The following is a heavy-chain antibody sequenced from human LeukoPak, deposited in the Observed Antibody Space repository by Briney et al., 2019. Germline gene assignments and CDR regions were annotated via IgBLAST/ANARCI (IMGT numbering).Heavy chain of an antibody. CDR2: ISGSGGST. CDR1: GFTFSSYA. CDR3: AKDLFRSGYMDV. D-gene: IGHD3-10*01. J-gene: IGHJ6*03. Sequence: GGSLRPSCAASGFTFSSYAMSWVRQAPGKGLEWVSAISGSGGSTYYADSVKGRFTISRDNSKNTLYLQMNSLRAEDTAVYYCAKDLFRSGYMDVWGKGTTVTVSS. V-gene: IGHV3-23*01.